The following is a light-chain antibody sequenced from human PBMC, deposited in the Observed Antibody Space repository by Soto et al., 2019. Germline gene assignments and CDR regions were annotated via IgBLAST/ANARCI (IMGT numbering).Light chain of an antibody. Sequence: EIVLTQSPGTLSLSPGERATLSCRASQSVSSNYLAWYQQKPGQAPRLLIYGISTRATGIPDRFSGSGSGTDFTLTISSLQPEDFATYYCQQSYSTPLTFGGGTKVEIK. CDR3: QQSYSTPLT. CDR2: GIS. CDR1: QSVSSNY. V-gene: IGKV3-20*01. J-gene: IGKJ4*01.